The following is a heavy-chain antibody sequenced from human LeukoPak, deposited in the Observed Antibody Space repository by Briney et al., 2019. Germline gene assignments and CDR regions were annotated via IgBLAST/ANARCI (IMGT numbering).Heavy chain of an antibody. Sequence: SETLSLTCSVSGGSISSSSYYWGWIRQPPGRGLEWIGSIYYSESTYYNPSLKSRVTMSVDTSKNQFSLKLSSVTAADTAVYYCARDRYNWNGGLDYWGQGTLVTVSS. V-gene: IGHV4-39*07. D-gene: IGHD1-1*01. J-gene: IGHJ4*02. CDR3: ARDRYNWNGGLDY. CDR1: GGSISSSSYY. CDR2: IYYSEST.